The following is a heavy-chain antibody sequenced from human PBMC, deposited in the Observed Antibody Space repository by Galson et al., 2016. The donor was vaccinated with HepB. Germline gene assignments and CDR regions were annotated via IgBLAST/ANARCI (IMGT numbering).Heavy chain of an antibody. CDR1: DDSINSGDYY. D-gene: IGHD3-16*02. CDR3: AREEWHDSFWGRYRYPHGAFEV. J-gene: IGHJ3*01. V-gene: IGHV4-31*03. CDR2: IHNSGST. Sequence: TLSLTCTVSDDSINSGDYYWNWIRQHPGRGLEWIGYIHNSGSTDYNPSLMSRTTLSVDTSTKRVSLKFTSVTAADTAVYYCAREEWHDSFWGRYRYPHGAFEVWGQGTVVTVSS.